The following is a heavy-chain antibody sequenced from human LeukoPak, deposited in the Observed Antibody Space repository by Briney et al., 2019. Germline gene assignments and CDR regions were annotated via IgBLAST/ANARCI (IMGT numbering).Heavy chain of an antibody. V-gene: IGHV4-59*01. CDR3: ARVSSVRTAFDY. Sequence: SETLSLTCTVSGGSISSYYWSWIRQPPGKGLEWIGYIYYSGSTNYNPSLKSRVTISVDTSKNQFSLKLSSVTAAVTAVYYCARVSSVRTAFDYWGQGTLVTVSS. CDR2: IYYSGST. CDR1: GGSISSYY. J-gene: IGHJ4*02.